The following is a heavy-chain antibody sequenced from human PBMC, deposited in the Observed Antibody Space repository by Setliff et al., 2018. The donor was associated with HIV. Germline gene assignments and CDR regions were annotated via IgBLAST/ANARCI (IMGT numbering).Heavy chain of an antibody. CDR3: ARGLSFYDPGGFDY. D-gene: IGHD3-22*01. CDR1: GGSFNGYY. J-gene: IGHJ4*02. CDR2: INHSGST. Sequence: KASETLSLTCAVYGGSFNGYYWSWIRQPPGKGLEWIGEINHSGSTNYNPSLKSRVTMSVDKSKNQFSLRLSSVTAADTAVYYCARGLSFYDPGGFDYWGQGTLVTVSS. V-gene: IGHV4-34*01.